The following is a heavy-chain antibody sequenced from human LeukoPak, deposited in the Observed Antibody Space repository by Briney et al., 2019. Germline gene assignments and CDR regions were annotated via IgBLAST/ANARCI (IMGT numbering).Heavy chain of an antibody. J-gene: IGHJ5*02. Sequence: PSETLSLTCTVSGGSISSGDYYWSWIRQPPGKGLEWIGYTYYSGSTYYNPSLKSRVTISVDTSKNQFSLKLSSVTAADTAVYYCAREGGDSSGYYSGRNWFDPWGQGTLVTVSS. V-gene: IGHV4-30-4*08. CDR2: TYYSGST. CDR1: GGSISSGDYY. D-gene: IGHD3-22*01. CDR3: AREGGDSSGYYSGRNWFDP.